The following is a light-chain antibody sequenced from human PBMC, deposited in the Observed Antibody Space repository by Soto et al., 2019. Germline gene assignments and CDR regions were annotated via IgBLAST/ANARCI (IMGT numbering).Light chain of an antibody. CDR2: ECS. J-gene: IGLJ2*01. CDR3: CSYAGSSTFV. Sequence: QSALTQPASVSGSPGQSITISCTGTSSDVGSYNLVSWYQQHPGKAPKLMIYECSKRPSGVSNRFSGSKSGNTASLTISGLQAEDEADYHCCSYAGSSTFVFGGGTKLTVL. V-gene: IGLV2-23*03. CDR1: SSDVGSYNL.